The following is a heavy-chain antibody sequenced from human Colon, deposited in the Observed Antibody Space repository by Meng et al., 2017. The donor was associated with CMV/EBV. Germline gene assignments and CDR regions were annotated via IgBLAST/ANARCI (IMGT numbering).Heavy chain of an antibody. V-gene: IGHV4-59*11. Sequence: GSLRLSCTVSGDSLRGHYWSWIWQPPGKGLEWMGYVYYSGSATYSPSLRSRITISVDTSRNQISLNLRSVTAADTAMYFCARGVGHATNNSLDHWGQGTLVTVSS. J-gene: IGHJ4*02. CDR3: ARGVGHATNNSLDH. CDR1: GDSLRGHY. D-gene: IGHD1-1*01. CDR2: VYYSGSA.